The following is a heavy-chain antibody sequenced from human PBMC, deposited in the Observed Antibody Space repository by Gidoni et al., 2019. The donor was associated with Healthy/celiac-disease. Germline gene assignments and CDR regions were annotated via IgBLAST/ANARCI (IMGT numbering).Heavy chain of an antibody. Sequence: QVQLVQSGAEVKKTGASVKVACKAYGYTFTSYGISWVRQAPGQGLEWMEWIGAYNGNTNYAQKLQGRVTMTTDTSTSTAYMELRSLRSDDTAVYYCARRDRDGYNPGYFDYWGQGTLVTVSS. CDR3: ARRDRDGYNPGYFDY. CDR2: IGAYNGNT. D-gene: IGHD5-12*01. CDR1: GYTFTSYG. V-gene: IGHV1-18*04. J-gene: IGHJ4*02.